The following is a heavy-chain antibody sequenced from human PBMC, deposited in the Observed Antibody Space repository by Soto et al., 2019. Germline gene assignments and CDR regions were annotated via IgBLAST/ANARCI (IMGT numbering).Heavy chain of an antibody. Sequence: GSLRLSSAASGFSFSSYTMSSVRQAPGKGLEWVSAIRGSGDSKYYADYVKGRFTISSDNSKNTLYLQMSSLRAEDPAVYYCARTLYSYGSDYWGQGSLVSVSS. CDR1: GFSFSSYT. J-gene: IGHJ4*02. D-gene: IGHD5-18*01. CDR2: IRGSGDSK. V-gene: IGHV3-23*01. CDR3: ARTLYSYGSDY.